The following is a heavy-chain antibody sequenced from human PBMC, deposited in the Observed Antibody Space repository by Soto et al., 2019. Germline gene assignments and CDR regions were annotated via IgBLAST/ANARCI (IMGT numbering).Heavy chain of an antibody. CDR1: GFTFSSYS. J-gene: IGHJ4*02. CDR3: ARAGGGSFFDY. Sequence: GGSLRLSCAASGFTFSSYSMNWVRQAPGKGLEWVSYISSSSSTIYYADSVKGRFTISRDNAKNSLYLQMNSLRAEDTAVYYCARAGGGSFFDYWGQGTLVTVSS. V-gene: IGHV3-48*04. D-gene: IGHD1-26*01. CDR2: ISSSSSTI.